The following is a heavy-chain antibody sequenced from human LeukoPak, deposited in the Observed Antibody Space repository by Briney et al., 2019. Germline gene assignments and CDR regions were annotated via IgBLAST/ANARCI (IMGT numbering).Heavy chain of an antibody. Sequence: GGSLRLSCAASGFTFSDYYMSWIRQAPGKGLEWVSYISSSGSTLYYADSVKGRFTISRDNAKNSLYLQMNSLRAEDTAVYYCARDRLYATGSYYNYWGQGTLVTVSS. CDR2: ISSSGSTL. CDR3: ARDRLYATGSYYNY. J-gene: IGHJ4*02. D-gene: IGHD3-10*01. CDR1: GFTFSDYY. V-gene: IGHV3-11*04.